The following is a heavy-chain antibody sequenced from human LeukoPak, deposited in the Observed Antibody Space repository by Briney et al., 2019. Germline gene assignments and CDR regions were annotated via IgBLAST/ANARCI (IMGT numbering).Heavy chain of an antibody. CDR1: GFTFSSYW. CDR2: INSDGSST. J-gene: IGHJ3*02. Sequence: QPGGSLRLSCAASGFTFSSYWMHWVRQAPGKGLVWVSRINSDGSSTTYADSVKGRFTISRDNAKNTLYLQMNSLRAEDTAVYYCARDRGYDNAFDIWGQGTMVTVSS. D-gene: IGHD5-12*01. CDR3: ARDRGYDNAFDI. V-gene: IGHV3-74*01.